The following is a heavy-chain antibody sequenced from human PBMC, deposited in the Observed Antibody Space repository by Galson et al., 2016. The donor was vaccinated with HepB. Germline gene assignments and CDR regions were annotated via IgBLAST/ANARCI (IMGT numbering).Heavy chain of an antibody. CDR1: GYTFTNYG. CDR2: ISAYNGHT. CDR3: ARSRGAGEDFEY. Sequence: SVKVSCKAPGYTFTNYGISWVRQAPGQGLEWMGWISAYNGHTNYAQKLQDRVTMTTDTSTNTAYMELRSLRSDDTAEYYCARSRGAGEDFEYWGQGTQVTVSS. V-gene: IGHV1-18*01. J-gene: IGHJ4*02. D-gene: IGHD3-10*01.